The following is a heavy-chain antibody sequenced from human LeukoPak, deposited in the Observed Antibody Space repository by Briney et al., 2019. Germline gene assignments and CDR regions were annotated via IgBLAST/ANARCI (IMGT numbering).Heavy chain of an antibody. V-gene: IGHV3-48*01. J-gene: IGHJ6*02. Sequence: GGSLRLSCAASGFTFSSYSMNWVRQAPGKGLEWVSYISSSSSTIYYADSVKGRFTISRDNAKNSLYLQMNSLRAEDTAVYYCARDPGYCSGGSCYVHYYGMDVWGQGTTVTVSS. CDR1: GFTFSSYS. CDR3: ARDPGYCSGGSCYVHYYGMDV. CDR2: ISSSSSTI. D-gene: IGHD2-15*01.